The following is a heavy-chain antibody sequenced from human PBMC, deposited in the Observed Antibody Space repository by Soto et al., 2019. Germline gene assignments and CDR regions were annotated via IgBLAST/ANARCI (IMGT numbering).Heavy chain of an antibody. J-gene: IGHJ6*02. CDR3: ARSFTVVRGEGMDV. CDR1: GGTFSSYA. D-gene: IGHD3-10*01. Sequence: QVQLVQSGAEVKKPGSSVKVSCKASGGTFSSYAISWVRQAPGQGLEWMGGIIPIFGTANYAQKFQGRVRIPAEKSRRAAYRELSSVGCEHTAVYYWARSFTVVRGEGMDVWGQGTTLTVSS. CDR2: IIPIFGTA. V-gene: IGHV1-69*06.